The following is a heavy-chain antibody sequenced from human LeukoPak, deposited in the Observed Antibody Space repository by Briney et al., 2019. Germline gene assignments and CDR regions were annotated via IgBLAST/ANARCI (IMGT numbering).Heavy chain of an antibody. CDR3: AKDLKRGLRSYGMDV. CDR1: GFTFSTYA. J-gene: IGHJ6*02. D-gene: IGHD5-12*01. CDR2: VSGSGSSA. Sequence: PGGSLRLSCAASGFTFSTYAMSWVRRAPGKGLEWVSTVSGSGSSAYYADSVKGRFTISRDNSNNTLYLQMNSLRAEDTAVYYCAKDLKRGLRSYGMDVWGQGTTVTVSS. V-gene: IGHV3-23*01.